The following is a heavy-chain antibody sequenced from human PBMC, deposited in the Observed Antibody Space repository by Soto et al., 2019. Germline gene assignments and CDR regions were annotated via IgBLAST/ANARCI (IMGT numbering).Heavy chain of an antibody. CDR2: SHQSWNT. CDR3: ATRDTSMFY. D-gene: IGHD3-3*02. V-gene: IGHV4-4*02. CDR1: GVSISSHDW. Sequence: QVQLQESGPGLVKPSGTLSLTCAVSGVSISSHDWWTWVRQPPGKGLEWIGESHQSWNTNYNSSLESRVTISVDKSKNQFSLKLSSVTVADTAVYYCATRDTSMFYWGQGILVTVSS. J-gene: IGHJ4*02.